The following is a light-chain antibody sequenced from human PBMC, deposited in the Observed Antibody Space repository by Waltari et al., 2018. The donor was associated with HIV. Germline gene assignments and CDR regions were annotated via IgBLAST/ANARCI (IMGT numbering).Light chain of an antibody. CDR3: QQYNDWPLFT. J-gene: IGKJ3*01. Sequence: EIVMTQSPATLSVSPGDRATLSCRASQSISNNLAWYQQKPGQPPRLLIYGASTRATGVPARFSGSVSGTDFTLTINSLQSEDFAVYCCQQYNDWPLFTFGPGTKVEIK. CDR1: QSISNN. V-gene: IGKV3-15*01. CDR2: GAS.